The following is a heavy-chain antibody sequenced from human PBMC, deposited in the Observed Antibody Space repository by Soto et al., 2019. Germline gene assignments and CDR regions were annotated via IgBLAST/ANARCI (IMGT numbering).Heavy chain of an antibody. J-gene: IGHJ4*02. CDR1: GGSISSSSYY. D-gene: IGHD3-16*01. CDR2: IYYSGST. CDR3: ARVLWGSTFEFFVDY. Sequence: QLQLQESGPGLVKPSETLSLTCTVSGGSISSSSYYWGWIRQPPGKGLESIGSIYYSGSTYYNPSLKSRVTISVDTSKNQFSRKVSSVTAADTAVYYCARVLWGSTFEFFVDYWGQGTLVTVSS. V-gene: IGHV4-39*01.